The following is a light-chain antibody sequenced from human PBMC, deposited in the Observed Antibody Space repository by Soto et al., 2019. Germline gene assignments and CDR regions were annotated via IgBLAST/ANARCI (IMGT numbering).Light chain of an antibody. CDR3: QQSYSTPWT. CDR1: ENIASY. V-gene: IGKV1-39*01. Sequence: DIQMTQSPSSLSASVGDRVTNTCRASENIASYLNWYQQKPGKAPTLLVYAASSLESGAPPRFSGTVSGTDFTLTITSLQPDDLATYFCQQSYSTPWTFGQGTKVEL. J-gene: IGKJ1*01. CDR2: AAS.